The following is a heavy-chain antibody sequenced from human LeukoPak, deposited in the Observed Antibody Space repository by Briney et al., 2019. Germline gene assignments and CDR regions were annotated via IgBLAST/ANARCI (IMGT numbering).Heavy chain of an antibody. D-gene: IGHD5-24*01. CDR1: GFTFSAYC. CDR2: ISSSSGSI. V-gene: IGHV3-48*01. Sequence: GGSLRLSCAASGFTFSAYCMNWVRQAPGKGLEWLSYISSSSGSIYYSDSVRGRFTVSRDNAGNSLYLQMNSLRAEDTAVYYCAKGRRDGYNPILSPIDYWGQGTLVTVSS. J-gene: IGHJ4*02. CDR3: AKGRRDGYNPILSPIDY.